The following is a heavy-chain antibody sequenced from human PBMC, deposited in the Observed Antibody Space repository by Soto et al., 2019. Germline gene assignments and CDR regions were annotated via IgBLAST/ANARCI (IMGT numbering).Heavy chain of an antibody. J-gene: IGHJ6*02. Sequence: QVQLQESGPGLVKPSQTLSLTCTVSGGSISSGGYYWSWIRQHPGKGLEWIGYIYYSGSTYYNQSLKSRVTISVDTSKNQFSLKLSSVTAADTAVYYCARGDIVVVPAGYYYYYGMDVWGQGTTVTVSS. CDR3: ARGDIVVVPAGYYYYYGMDV. V-gene: IGHV4-31*03. CDR1: GGSISSGGYY. D-gene: IGHD2-2*01. CDR2: IYYSGST.